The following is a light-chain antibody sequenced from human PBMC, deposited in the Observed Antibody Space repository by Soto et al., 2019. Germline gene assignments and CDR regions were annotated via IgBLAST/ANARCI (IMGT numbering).Light chain of an antibody. CDR3: QQYDKLPRN. J-gene: IGKJ4*01. CDR2: DAS. CDR1: QDISNY. Sequence: DTQVAQSTSSVSGSGGARGPRCWQSRQDISNYLNWYPQKPGKAPQLLIYDASNLETGVPSRFSGSGSGTDFTFTSSILQPEDIATYYCQQYDKLPRNFGGGTKVDIK. V-gene: IGKV1-33*01.